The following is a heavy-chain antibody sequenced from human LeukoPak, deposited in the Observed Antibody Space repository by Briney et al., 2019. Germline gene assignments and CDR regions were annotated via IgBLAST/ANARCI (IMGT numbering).Heavy chain of an antibody. D-gene: IGHD3-10*01. J-gene: IGHJ5*02. CDR1: GCSFTTYW. Sequence: GESLRISCETSGCSFTTYWIGWVRQMPGTGLEWVGAIYPGDSDARYSPSFQGQVTISADKSIRTAYLQWSSLKASDTAIYYCARQRGASGSINYFDPWGQGTLVTVSS. V-gene: IGHV5-51*01. CDR2: IYPGDSDA. CDR3: ARQRGASGSINYFDP.